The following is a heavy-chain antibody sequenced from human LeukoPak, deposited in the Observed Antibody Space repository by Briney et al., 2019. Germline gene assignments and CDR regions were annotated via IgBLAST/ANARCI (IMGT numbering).Heavy chain of an antibody. J-gene: IGHJ3*02. CDR1: GYTFNGYY. V-gene: IGHV1-2*04. Sequence: ASVKVSCKASGYTFNGYYMHWVRQDPGQGLEWMGWINPNSGGTNYAQKFQGWVTMTRDTSISTAYMELSRLRSDDTAVYYCARARRYLGSVDAFDIWGQGTMVTVSS. CDR2: INPNSGGT. CDR3: ARARRYLGSVDAFDI. D-gene: IGHD3-9*01.